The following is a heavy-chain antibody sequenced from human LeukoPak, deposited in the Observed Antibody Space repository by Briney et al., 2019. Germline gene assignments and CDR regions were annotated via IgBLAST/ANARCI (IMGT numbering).Heavy chain of an antibody. J-gene: IGHJ4*02. CDR1: GFTFSSCG. CDR3: AMRFDY. CDR2: ISSNSTTI. V-gene: IGHV3-48*04. Sequence: GGSLRLSCAASGFTFSSCGMHWVRQAPGKGLEWISYISSNSTTIYYADSVKGRFTMSRDNAKNSLYLQMNSLRVEDTAFYYCAMRFDYWGQGSLVTVSS.